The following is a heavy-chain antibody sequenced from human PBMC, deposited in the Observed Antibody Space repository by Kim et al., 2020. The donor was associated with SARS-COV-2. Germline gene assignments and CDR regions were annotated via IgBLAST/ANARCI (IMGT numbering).Heavy chain of an antibody. D-gene: IGHD1-26*01. CDR2: INWNGGST. CDR3: ARGWEPIGHDAFDI. V-gene: IGHV3-20*01. J-gene: IGHJ3*02. CDR1: GFTFDDYG. Sequence: GGSLRLSCAASGFTFDDYGMSWVRQAPGKGLEWVSGINWNGGSTGYADSVKGRFTISRDNAKNSLYLQMNSLRAEDTALYHCARGWEPIGHDAFDIWGQGTMVTVSS.